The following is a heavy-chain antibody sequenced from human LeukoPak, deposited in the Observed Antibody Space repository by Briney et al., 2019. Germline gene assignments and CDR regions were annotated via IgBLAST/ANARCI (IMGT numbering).Heavy chain of an antibody. CDR1: GFTSSSYA. Sequence: GGSLRLSCAASGFTSSSYAMSWARQAPGEGLEWVSAISGSGGSTYYAASGTGWLTISRDNSKNTLYLQMNSLRAEDTPVYYCANLDDSFVVVKLPYNWFDPWGQGTLVTVSS. CDR3: ANLDDSFVVVKLPYNWFDP. D-gene: IGHD2-15*01. V-gene: IGHV3-23*01. CDR2: ISGSGGST. J-gene: IGHJ5*02.